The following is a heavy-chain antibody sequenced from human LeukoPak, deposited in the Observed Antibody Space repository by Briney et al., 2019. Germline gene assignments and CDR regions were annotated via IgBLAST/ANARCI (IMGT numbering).Heavy chain of an antibody. D-gene: IGHD1-14*01. J-gene: IGHJ5*02. V-gene: IGHV3-7*01. CDR1: GFAVSSNY. Sequence: GGSLRLSCVASGFAVSSNYMTWVRQAPGKGLEWVANVKQDGSEKSYVDSVKGRFTISRDNAKNSLFLQINSLRAEDTAIYYCARLNPTDFDPWGQGTLVTVSS. CDR3: ARLNPTDFDP. CDR2: VKQDGSEK.